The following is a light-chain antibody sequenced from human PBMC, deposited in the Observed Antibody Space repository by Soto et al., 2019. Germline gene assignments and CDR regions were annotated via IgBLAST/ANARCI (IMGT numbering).Light chain of an antibody. CDR2: GAS. J-gene: IGKJ5*01. V-gene: IGKV1-39*01. CDR3: QQSYNAPPA. Sequence: DIQMTQSPSSLSASLGDRVTITCRASQSISTYLNWYQRKVGKAPKLLIYGASSLQSGVPSRFSGSGSETDFTLTISSLQPEDFATYYCQQSYNAPPAFGQGTRLEIK. CDR1: QSISTY.